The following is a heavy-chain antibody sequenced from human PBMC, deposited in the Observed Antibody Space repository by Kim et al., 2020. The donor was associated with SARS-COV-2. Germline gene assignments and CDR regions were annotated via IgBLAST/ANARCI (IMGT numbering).Heavy chain of an antibody. D-gene: IGHD6-19*01. J-gene: IGHJ4*02. CDR2: IYTSGST. V-gene: IGHV4-61*02. Sequence: SETLSLTCTVSGGSISSGSYYWSWIRQPAGKGLEWIGRIYTSGSTNYNPSLKSRVTISVDTSKNQFSLKLSSVTAADTAVYYCAREHPASGWWGVFDYWGQGTLVTVSS. CDR3: AREHPASGWWGVFDY. CDR1: GGSISSGSYY.